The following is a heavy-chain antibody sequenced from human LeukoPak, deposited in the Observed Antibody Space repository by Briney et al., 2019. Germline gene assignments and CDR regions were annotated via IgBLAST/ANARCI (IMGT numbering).Heavy chain of an antibody. CDR3: ARDPTYYYDSSGYHD. V-gene: IGHV1-69*13. CDR2: IIPIFGTA. J-gene: IGHJ4*02. D-gene: IGHD3-22*01. CDR1: RGTFSSYA. Sequence: ASVKVSCKASRGTFSSYAISWVRQAPGQGLEWMGGIIPIFGTANYAQKFQGRVTITADESTSTAYMELSSLRSEDTAVYYCARDPTYYYDSSGYHDWGQGTLVTVSS.